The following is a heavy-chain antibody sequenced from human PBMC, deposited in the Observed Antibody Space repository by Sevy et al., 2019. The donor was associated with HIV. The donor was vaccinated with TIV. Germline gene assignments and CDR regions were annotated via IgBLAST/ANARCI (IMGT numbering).Heavy chain of an antibody. CDR3: SRGGSFSPLDY. V-gene: IGHV3-49*04. D-gene: IGHD1-26*01. Sequence: GGSLRISCTASGFTFGQYALSWVRQAPGKGLEWVGLIRNKAYGGTTEYAASVKGRFTISRDDSKSIAYLQMSSLKTADTAVYFCSRGGSFSPLDYRGQGTLVTVSS. CDR2: IRNKAYGGTT. J-gene: IGHJ4*02. CDR1: GFTFGQYA.